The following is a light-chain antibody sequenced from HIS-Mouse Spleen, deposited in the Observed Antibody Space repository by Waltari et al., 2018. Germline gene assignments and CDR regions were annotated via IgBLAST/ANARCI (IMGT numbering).Light chain of an antibody. CDR1: ALPNNY. Sequence: SYDLTQPPSVSVSPGQPARITCSGDALPNNYAYWYQQKSGQAPVLVIYEDSKRPSGIPERFSGSSSGTMATLTISGAQVEDEADYYCYSTDSSGNHRVFGGGTKLTVL. CDR3: YSTDSSGNHRV. V-gene: IGLV3-10*01. CDR2: EDS. J-gene: IGLJ2*01.